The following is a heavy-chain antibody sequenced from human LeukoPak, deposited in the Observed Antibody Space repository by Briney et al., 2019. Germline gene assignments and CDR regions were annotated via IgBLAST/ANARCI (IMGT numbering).Heavy chain of an antibody. CDR2: ISAYNGNT. D-gene: IGHD3-9*01. CDR1: GYTFTSYG. CDR3: ARGSTDYDILTGEYPPYNWFDP. Sequence: ASVKVSCKASGYTFTSYGISWVRQAPGQGLEWMGWISAYNGNTNYAQKLQGRVTMTTDTSTSTAYMELRSLRSDDTAVYYCARGSTDYDILTGEYPPYNWFDPWGQGTLVTVSS. J-gene: IGHJ5*02. V-gene: IGHV1-18*01.